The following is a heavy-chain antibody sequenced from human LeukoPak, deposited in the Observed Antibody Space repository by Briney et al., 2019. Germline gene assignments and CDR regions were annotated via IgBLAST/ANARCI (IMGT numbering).Heavy chain of an antibody. J-gene: IGHJ4*02. V-gene: IGHV3-53*01. CDR1: GFTVSSNY. D-gene: IGHD1-26*01. CDR3: ARDKKSGSYYFDY. Sequence: PGGSLRLSCAASGFTVSSNYMSWVRQAPGKGLEWVSVIYSGGSTYYADSVKGRFTISRDNSKNTLYLQMNSLRAEDTAVYYCARDKKSGSYYFDYWGQGTLVTVSS. CDR2: IYSGGST.